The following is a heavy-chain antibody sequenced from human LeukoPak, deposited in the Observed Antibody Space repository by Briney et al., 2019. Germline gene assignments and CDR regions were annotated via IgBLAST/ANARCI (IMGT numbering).Heavy chain of an antibody. Sequence: ASVKVSCKASGYTFTGYYMHWVRQAPGQGLGWMGWINPNSGGTNYAQKFQGRVTMTRDTSISTAYMELSRLRSDDTAVYYCARDFDIAARPRTWWFDPWGQGTLVTVSS. J-gene: IGHJ5*02. CDR3: ARDFDIAARPRTWWFDP. CDR2: INPNSGGT. V-gene: IGHV1-2*02. D-gene: IGHD6-6*01. CDR1: GYTFTGYY.